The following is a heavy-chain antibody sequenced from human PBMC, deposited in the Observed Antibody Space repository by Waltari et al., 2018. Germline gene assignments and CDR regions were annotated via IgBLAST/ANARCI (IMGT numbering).Heavy chain of an antibody. CDR2: FYPSGTT. V-gene: IGHV4-4*07. D-gene: IGHD5-12*01. CDR3: ARRYNGYDYSYFDY. Sequence: QVQLQESGPGLVKPSETLSLTCTVSGGSISTYHWRWIRQPAGRGLEWIGRFYPSGTTNYNPSLKSRVTMSVDASKNLFSLRLSSVTAADTAVYYCARRYNGYDYSYFDYWGQGTLVTVSS. J-gene: IGHJ4*02. CDR1: GGSISTYH.